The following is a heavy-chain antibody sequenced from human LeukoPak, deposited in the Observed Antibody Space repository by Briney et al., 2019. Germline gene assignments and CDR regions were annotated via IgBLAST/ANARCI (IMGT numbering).Heavy chain of an antibody. CDR3: ARGLRYYYYYYMDV. V-gene: IGHV3-20*04. D-gene: IGHD3-9*01. CDR1: GFTFDDYG. CDR2: IHWNGDTT. Sequence: GGSLRLSCAASGFTFDDYGMNWVRQAPGKGLEWISGIHWNGDTTNYAASVEGRFTISRNNAKNSLYLQMNSLRAEDTALYYCARGLRYYYYYYMDVWGKGTTVTVSS. J-gene: IGHJ6*03.